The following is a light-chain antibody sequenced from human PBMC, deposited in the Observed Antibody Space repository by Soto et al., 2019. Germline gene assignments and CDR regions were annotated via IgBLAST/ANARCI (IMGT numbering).Light chain of an antibody. Sequence: EIVLTQSPDSLSLSRGERATLSCRASQSVDNTFFAWYQKKPGQAPRLLMYGGSKRATGITDRFSGSGSGTEFTLTISRLEPEDFEVYYCQQYMSSVTFGQGTRVEIK. CDR2: GGS. V-gene: IGKV3-20*01. CDR3: QQYMSSVT. CDR1: QSVDNTF. J-gene: IGKJ1*01.